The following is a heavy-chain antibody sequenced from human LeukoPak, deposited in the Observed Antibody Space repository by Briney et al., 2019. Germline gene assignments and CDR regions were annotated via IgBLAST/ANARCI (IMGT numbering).Heavy chain of an antibody. Sequence: GGSLRLPCAASGFTFSNYGMHWVRQAPGKGLEWVAFISHDGSIKYYEDSVKGRFTISRDNSKNTLYLQMNSLRAEDTAVYYCAQDYYGSGGQGTLVTVSS. D-gene: IGHD3-10*01. CDR3: AQDYYGS. CDR1: GFTFSNYG. J-gene: IGHJ4*02. V-gene: IGHV3-30*18. CDR2: ISHDGSIK.